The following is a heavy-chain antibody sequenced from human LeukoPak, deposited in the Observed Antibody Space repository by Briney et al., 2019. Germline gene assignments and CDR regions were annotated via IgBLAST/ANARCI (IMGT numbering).Heavy chain of an antibody. CDR2: IYYSGST. D-gene: IGHD1-1*01. CDR3: ARDGYNWNDRYRGPNWFDP. V-gene: IGHV4-59*01. J-gene: IGHJ5*02. CDR1: GGSISSYY. Sequence: SETLSLTCTVSGGSISSYYWSWIRQPPGKGLEWIGYIYYSGSTNYNPSLKSRVTISVDTSKNQFSLKLSSVTAADTAVYYCARDGYNWNDRYRGPNWFDPWGQGTLVTVSS.